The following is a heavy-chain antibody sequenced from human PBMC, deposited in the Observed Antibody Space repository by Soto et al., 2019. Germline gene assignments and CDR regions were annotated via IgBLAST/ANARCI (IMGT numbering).Heavy chain of an antibody. D-gene: IGHD4-17*01. CDR2: ISAYNGNT. CDR3: ARDRKVTTSWFDP. V-gene: IGHV1-18*01. Sequence: GAPVKVSCKASGYTFSSYGISWVRQAPGQGLEWMGWISAYNGNTNYAQKLQGRVTMTTDTSTSTAYMELRSLRSDDTAVYYCARDRKVTTSWFDPWGQGTLVTVSS. CDR1: GYTFSSYG. J-gene: IGHJ5*02.